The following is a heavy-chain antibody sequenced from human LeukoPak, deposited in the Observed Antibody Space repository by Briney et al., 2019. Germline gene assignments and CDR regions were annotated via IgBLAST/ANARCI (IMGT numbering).Heavy chain of an antibody. D-gene: IGHD3-3*01. V-gene: IGHV1-2*02. CDR2: INPNSGGT. CDR1: GYTFTGYY. Sequence: ASVTVSCKASGYTFTGYYMHWVRQAPGQGLEWMGWINPNSGGTNYAQKFQGRVTMTRDTSISTAYMELSRLRSDHTAVYYCARAKSRITIFGVVIIMHYWGQGTLVTVSS. CDR3: ARAKSRITIFGVVIIMHY. J-gene: IGHJ4*02.